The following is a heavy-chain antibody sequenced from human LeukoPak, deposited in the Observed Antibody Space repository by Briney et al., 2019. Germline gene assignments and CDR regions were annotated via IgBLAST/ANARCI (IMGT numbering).Heavy chain of an antibody. CDR1: GYTFTSYD. D-gene: IGHD6-19*01. CDR3: TGGTRIAVAGTSQRKKFDY. Sequence: GASVKVSCKASGYTFTSYDINWVRQATGQGPEWLGWMNPNSGNTGYAQKFQGRVTITRNTSIDTAYMELSSLRSEDAAVYYCTGGTRIAVAGTSQRKKFDYWGQGTLVTVSS. V-gene: IGHV1-8*01. J-gene: IGHJ4*02. CDR2: MNPNSGNT.